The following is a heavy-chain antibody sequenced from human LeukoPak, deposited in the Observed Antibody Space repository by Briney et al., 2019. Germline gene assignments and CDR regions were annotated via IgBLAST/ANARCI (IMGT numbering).Heavy chain of an antibody. D-gene: IGHD3-22*01. V-gene: IGHV1-69*01. CDR2: IIPIFGTA. CDR3: AREEMMVILALDM. J-gene: IGHJ3*02. CDR1: GGTFSSYA. Sequence: GSSVKVSCKASGGTFSSYAISWVRQAPGQGLEWMGGIIPIFGTANYAQKFQGRVTITADESTSTAYMELSSLRSEDTAVYYCAREEMMVILALDMWGQGTMVTVSS.